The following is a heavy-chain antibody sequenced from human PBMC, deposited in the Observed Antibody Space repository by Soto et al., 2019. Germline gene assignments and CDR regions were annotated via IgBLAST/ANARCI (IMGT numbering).Heavy chain of an antibody. Sequence: QVQLVQSGAEVKKPGASVKVSCKASGYTFTSYGICWVRQAPGQGLEWMGWISGYNGNTNYAQNLQGRVTMTTDTSTSTAYRELRSLRTAETAVFCCARRCSSTRCHGLWGRGTLVIVSS. CDR2: ISGYNGNT. V-gene: IGHV1-18*01. CDR1: GYTFTSYG. J-gene: IGHJ2*01. D-gene: IGHD2-2*01. CDR3: ARRCSSTRCHGL.